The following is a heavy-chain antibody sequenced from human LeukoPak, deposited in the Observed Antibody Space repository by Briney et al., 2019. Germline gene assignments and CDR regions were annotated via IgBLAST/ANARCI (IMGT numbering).Heavy chain of an antibody. J-gene: IGHJ6*03. CDR3: ARDLAYSRSSGYYYYMDV. CDR1: GGSISSHY. Sequence: SETLSLTCTVSGGSISSHYWSWIRQPPGKGLEWIGYIYYSGSTNYNPSLKSRVTISVDTSKNQFSLKLSSVTAADTAVYYCARDLAYSRSSGYYYYMDVWGKGTTVTVSS. V-gene: IGHV4-59*11. CDR2: IYYSGST. D-gene: IGHD6-6*01.